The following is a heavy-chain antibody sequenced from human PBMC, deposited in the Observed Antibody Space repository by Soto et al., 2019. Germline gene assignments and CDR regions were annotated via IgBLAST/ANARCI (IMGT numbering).Heavy chain of an antibody. J-gene: IGHJ4*02. D-gene: IGHD6-19*01. CDR1: GFNFGVFG. Sequence: QVRLVESGGGVVQPGRSLRLSCAASGFNFGVFGMHWVRQAPGKGLEWLSVLSYEGSEEYYADSVRGRFTISRDNSKNPLFLQMDSLRVDDTGVYYCALPRRSSLLEVAGPGFEYWGQGTLVTVS. CDR3: ALPRRSSLLEVAGPGFEY. V-gene: IGHV3-30*03. CDR2: LSYEGSEE.